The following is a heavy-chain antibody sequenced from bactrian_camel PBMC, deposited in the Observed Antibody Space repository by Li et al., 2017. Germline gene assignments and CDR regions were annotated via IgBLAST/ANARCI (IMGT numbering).Heavy chain of an antibody. CDR2: IDREDRT. D-gene: IGHD1*01. Sequence: HVQLVESGGGAVQAGGSLRLSCAHSGCRGTFACMGWYRQAPGKEREFVSGIDREDRTNYADSVKGRFTISRDNAKNMVYLQMNILKPEDTAMYYCRADGRPDAAVSSPPPGKGTQVTVS. J-gene: IGHJ4*01. CDR1: GCRGTFAC. V-gene: IGHV3S53*01.